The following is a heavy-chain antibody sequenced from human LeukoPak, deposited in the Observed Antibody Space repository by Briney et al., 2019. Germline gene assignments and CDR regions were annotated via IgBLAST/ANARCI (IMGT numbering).Heavy chain of an antibody. Sequence: PGGSLRLSCAASGFTFSSDAMTWVRQAPGKGLEWVSGISDSGDKTYYADSVKGRFTISRDNSENTLYLQMNSLRSEDTAIYYCANRGPKQNKSFQNWGQGTLVTVSS. J-gene: IGHJ1*01. CDR3: ANRGPKQNKSFQN. CDR2: ISDSGDKT. V-gene: IGHV3-23*01. CDR1: GFTFSSDA. D-gene: IGHD1/OR15-1a*01.